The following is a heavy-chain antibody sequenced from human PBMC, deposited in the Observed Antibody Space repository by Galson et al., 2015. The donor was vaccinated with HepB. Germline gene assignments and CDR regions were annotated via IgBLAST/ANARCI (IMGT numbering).Heavy chain of an antibody. Sequence: LSLTCAVSGFSISSGYYWSWIRQHPGKGLEWIGYIYYSGSTNYNPSLKSRVTISVDTSKNQFSLKLSSVTAADTAVYYCARDLRGYSYGAVNYFDYWGQGTLVTVSS. CDR1: GFSISSGYY. CDR3: ARDLRGYSYGAVNYFDY. V-gene: IGHV4-61*01. CDR2: IYYSGST. D-gene: IGHD5-18*01. J-gene: IGHJ4*02.